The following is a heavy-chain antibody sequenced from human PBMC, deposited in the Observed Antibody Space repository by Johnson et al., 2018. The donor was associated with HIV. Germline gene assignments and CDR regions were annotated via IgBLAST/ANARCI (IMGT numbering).Heavy chain of an antibody. J-gene: IGHJ3*02. CDR1: GFTFDDYG. D-gene: IGHD1-1*01. V-gene: IGHV3-20*04. Sequence: VQLVESGGGVVRPGGSLRLACAASGFTFDDYGMSWVCKAPGKGLEWVSGINWNGGSTGYANSVKGLFHICRGNSKNTLYLQMNSLRAEDTAVYFCARGDESPIGHWPQIDASDILGQGTMVTVSS. CDR3: ARGDESPIGHWPQIDASDI. CDR2: INWNGGST.